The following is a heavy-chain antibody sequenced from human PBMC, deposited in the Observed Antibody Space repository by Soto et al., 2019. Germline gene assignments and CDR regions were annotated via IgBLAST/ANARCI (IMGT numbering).Heavy chain of an antibody. CDR2: ISTDGSIT. V-gene: IGHV3-74*01. Sequence: SGGSLRLSCAASGLIFSNYKMHWVRQAPGKGLVWVSRISTDGSITDYADSVKGRFTVSRDNAKKTLYLQMNSLRVDDTAVYYCARDTNGLHYWGQGTLVTVSS. D-gene: IGHD2-8*01. CDR1: GLIFSNYK. J-gene: IGHJ4*02. CDR3: ARDTNGLHY.